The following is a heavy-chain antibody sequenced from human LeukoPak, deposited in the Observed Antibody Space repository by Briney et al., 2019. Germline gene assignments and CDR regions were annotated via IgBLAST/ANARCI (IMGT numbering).Heavy chain of an antibody. J-gene: IGHJ4*02. CDR1: GGSISSSNYY. CDR2: IYYSGRT. Sequence: SETLSLTCTVSGGSISSSNYYWGWIRQPPGKGLEWIGSIYYSGRTYYNPSLKSRVTISVDTSKNQFSLKLSSVTAADTAVYYCASWGATHHSFDYWGQGTLVTVSS. V-gene: IGHV4-39*01. CDR3: ASWGATHHSFDY. D-gene: IGHD1-26*01.